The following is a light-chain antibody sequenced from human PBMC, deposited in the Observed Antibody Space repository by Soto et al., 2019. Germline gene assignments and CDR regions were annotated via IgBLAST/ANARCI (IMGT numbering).Light chain of an antibody. J-gene: IGKJ4*01. V-gene: IGKV3-15*01. Sequence: ETAVPQSPATLSLSPGASGPLSCRATQGVSTYLAWYQQKRGQAPRLLISGASARETDIPARFSGSGSGTEFTLTISSLQSEDCAVYYCQQYYTWPITFGGGTKVDIK. CDR1: QGVSTY. CDR2: GAS. CDR3: QQYYTWPIT.